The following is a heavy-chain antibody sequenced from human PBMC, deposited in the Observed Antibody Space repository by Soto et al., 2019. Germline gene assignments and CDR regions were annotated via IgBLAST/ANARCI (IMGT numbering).Heavy chain of an antibody. Sequence: EVPLSESGGGLVQPGGSLRLSCAASRFTFSSYAMSWVRQAPGKGLEWVSAISSSGGSTYYADSVKGRFTTSRDNSKNTLYLQMNSLRAEDTAIYYCASQGVAVSATPWFDPWGQGTLVIVSS. D-gene: IGHD2-15*01. V-gene: IGHV3-23*01. CDR2: ISSSGGST. CDR1: RFTFSSYA. J-gene: IGHJ5*02. CDR3: ASQGVAVSATPWFDP.